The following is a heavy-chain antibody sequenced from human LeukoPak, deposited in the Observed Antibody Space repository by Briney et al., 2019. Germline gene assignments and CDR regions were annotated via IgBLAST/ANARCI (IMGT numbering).Heavy chain of an antibody. CDR1: GDSVSGDNIC. CDR2: TYYKFNWYN. J-gene: IGHJ4*02. Sequence: SQTLSLTCAISGDSVSGDNICWNSIRQYPSRGLEWLGRTYYKFNWYNEYAVSVGSRITINPDTSKNQFSLQLNSVTPDDTAVYYCARGRDVVVVPAADFDYWGQGILVTVSS. V-gene: IGHV6-1*01. D-gene: IGHD2-2*01. CDR3: ARGRDVVVVPAADFDY.